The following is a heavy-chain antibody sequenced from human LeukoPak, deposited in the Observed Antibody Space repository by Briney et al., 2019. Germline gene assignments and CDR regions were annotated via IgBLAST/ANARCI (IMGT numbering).Heavy chain of an antibody. V-gene: IGHV4-38-2*02. D-gene: IGHD3-3*01. CDR2: IYHSGST. CDR1: GYSISSGYY. J-gene: IGHJ6*03. CDR3: AREGYYDFWSGYYTRANYMDV. Sequence: SETLSLTCTVSGYSISSGYYWGWIRQPPGKGLEWIGSIYHSGSTYYNPSLKSRVTISVDTSKNQFSLKLSSVTAADTAVYYCAREGYYDFWSGYYTRANYMDVWGKGTTVTVSS.